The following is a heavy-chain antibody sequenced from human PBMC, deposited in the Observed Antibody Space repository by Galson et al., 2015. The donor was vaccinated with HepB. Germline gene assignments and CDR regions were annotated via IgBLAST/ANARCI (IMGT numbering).Heavy chain of an antibody. D-gene: IGHD2-15*01. J-gene: IGHJ5*02. Sequence: SVKVSCKASGYTFSTYSIAWVRQAPGKGLEWMGWISAYDGSTNYAQKFQGRVTMTTETSTTTAYMELRSLGSDDTAVYYCARGGFVAVVTATLNNWFDPWGQGTLVTVSS. V-gene: IGHV1-18*01. CDR2: ISAYDGST. CDR3: ARGGFVAVVTATLNNWFDP. CDR1: GYTFSTYS.